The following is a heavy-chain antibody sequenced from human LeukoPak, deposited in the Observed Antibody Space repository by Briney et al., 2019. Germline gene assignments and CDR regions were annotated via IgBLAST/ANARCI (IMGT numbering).Heavy chain of an antibody. V-gene: IGHV1-8*02. D-gene: IGHD6-13*01. Sequence: GASVKVSCKASGYTFTSHGINWVRQATGQGLEWMGWMNPNSGNTGYAQKFQGRVTMTRNTSISTAYMELSSMRSEDTAVYYCARGVSSSWYPYYYYYYYMDVWGKGNPGHRLL. CDR1: GYTFTSHG. J-gene: IGHJ6*03. CDR3: ARGVSSSWYPYYYYYYYMDV. CDR2: MNPNSGNT.